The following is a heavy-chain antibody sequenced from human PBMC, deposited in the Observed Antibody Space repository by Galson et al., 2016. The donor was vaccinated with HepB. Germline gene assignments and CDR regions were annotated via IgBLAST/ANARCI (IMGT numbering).Heavy chain of an antibody. CDR2: INTRVGGT. J-gene: IGHJ6*03. CDR1: GYTFTTYY. D-gene: IGHD3-16*02. V-gene: IGHV1-46*01. CDR3: ARDYPDMDV. Sequence: GYTFTTYYIHWVRQAPGQGLEWMGKINTRVGGTNYAQKFQGRVTLTSDMSTTTVYLQMTSLRAEDTAVYYCARDYPDMDVWGKGTTVTVSS.